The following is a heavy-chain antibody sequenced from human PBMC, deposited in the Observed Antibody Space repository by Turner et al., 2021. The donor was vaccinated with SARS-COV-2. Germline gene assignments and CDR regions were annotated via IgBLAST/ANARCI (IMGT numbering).Heavy chain of an antibody. CDR3: ARRSEGYYGSGSHWFDP. CDR1: GGSISSSPYF. J-gene: IGHJ5*02. V-gene: IGHV4-39*01. Sequence: QLQLQESGPGPVKPSETLSLTGTVSGGSISSSPYFWGWIRQPPGKALEWIGRIYYCGSTYYNPSLKSRVTISVDTSKNQFSLKLSSVTAADTAVYYCARRSEGYYGSGSHWFDPWGQGTLVTVSS. CDR2: IYYCGST. D-gene: IGHD3-10*01.